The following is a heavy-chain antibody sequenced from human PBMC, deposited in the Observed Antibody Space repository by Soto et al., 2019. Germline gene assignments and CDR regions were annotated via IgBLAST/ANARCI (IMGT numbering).Heavy chain of an antibody. Sequence: PGGSLRLSCAASGFTFSSYAMHWVRQAPGKGLEWVAVISYDGSNKYYADSVKGRFTISRDNSKNTPYLQMNSLRAEDTAVYYCARDIGTMIVEYYFDYWGQGTLVTVSS. CDR3: ARDIGTMIVEYYFDY. D-gene: IGHD3-22*01. J-gene: IGHJ4*02. CDR2: ISYDGSNK. CDR1: GFTFSSYA. V-gene: IGHV3-30-3*01.